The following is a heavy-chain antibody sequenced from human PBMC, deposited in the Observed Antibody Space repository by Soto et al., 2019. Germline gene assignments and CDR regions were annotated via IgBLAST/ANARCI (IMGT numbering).Heavy chain of an antibody. CDR3: AKGGGQWPLPGAFDI. CDR2: ISWNSGSI. V-gene: IGHV3-9*01. D-gene: IGHD6-19*01. CDR1: GFTFDDYA. J-gene: IGHJ3*02. Sequence: GGSLRLSCAASGFTFDDYAMHWVRQAPGKGLEWVSGISWNSGSIGYADSVKGRFTISRDNAKNSLYLQMNSLRAEDTALYYCAKGGGQWPLPGAFDIWGQGTMVTVSS.